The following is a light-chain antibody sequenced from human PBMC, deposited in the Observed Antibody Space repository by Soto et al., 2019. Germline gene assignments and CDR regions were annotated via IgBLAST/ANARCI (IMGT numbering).Light chain of an antibody. V-gene: IGKV1-9*01. Sequence: IHFTQSPSSLSAPVGDRVTMTCRASHGISSYLGWYQQKPGKAPNLLIYDASNRATGIPARFSGSGSGTDFTLTISSLEPEDFAVYYCQQRNKWPLTFGGGTKVDIK. CDR1: HGISSY. CDR2: DAS. CDR3: QQRNKWPLT. J-gene: IGKJ4*01.